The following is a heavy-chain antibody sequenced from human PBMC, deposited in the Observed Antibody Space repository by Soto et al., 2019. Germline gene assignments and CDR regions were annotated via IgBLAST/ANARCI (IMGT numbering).Heavy chain of an antibody. J-gene: IGHJ4*02. V-gene: IGHV3-30*18. CDR2: ISYEGSSN. CDR3: AKARCSGGTCYVPDY. Sequence: PGGSLRLSCAVAAFAFSSYGMHWVRPAPGKGLVWVAVISYEGSSNNYADSVKGRFTISRDNSKNTLYLQMNSLRAEDTASYYCAKARCSGGTCYVPDYWGQGVLVTVSS. D-gene: IGHD2-15*01. CDR1: AFAFSSYG.